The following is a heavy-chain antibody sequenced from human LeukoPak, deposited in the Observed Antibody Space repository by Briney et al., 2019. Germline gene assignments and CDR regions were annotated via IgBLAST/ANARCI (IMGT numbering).Heavy chain of an antibody. Sequence: ASVKVSCKASGYAFTSYGIRWVRQAPGQGLEWMGWISAYNGNTNYAQKLQGRVTMTTDTSTSTAYMELRSLRSDDTAVYYCARDWGSTYSSGWPPLDYWGQGTLVTVSS. V-gene: IGHV1-18*01. D-gene: IGHD6-19*01. J-gene: IGHJ4*02. CDR3: ARDWGSTYSSGWPPLDY. CDR1: GYAFTSYG. CDR2: ISAYNGNT.